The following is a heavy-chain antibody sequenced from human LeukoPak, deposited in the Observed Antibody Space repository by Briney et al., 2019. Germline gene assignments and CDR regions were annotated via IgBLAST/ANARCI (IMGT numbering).Heavy chain of an antibody. CDR1: GYTFTSYY. CDR2: FDPEDGET. Sequence: ASVKVSCKASGYTFTSYYMHWVRQAPGKGLEWMGGFDPEDGETIYAQKFQGRFTMTEDTSTDTAYMELSSLRSEDTAVYYCATALVVRGAFDYWGQGTLVTVSS. D-gene: IGHD3-10*01. J-gene: IGHJ4*02. CDR3: ATALVVRGAFDY. V-gene: IGHV1-24*01.